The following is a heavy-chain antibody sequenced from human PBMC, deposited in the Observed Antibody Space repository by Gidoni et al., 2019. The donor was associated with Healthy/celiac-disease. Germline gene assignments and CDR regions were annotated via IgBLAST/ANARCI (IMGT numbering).Heavy chain of an antibody. J-gene: IGHJ4*02. Sequence: EVQLVESGGGLVKPGGSLRLSCAASGFTFSTAWMSWVRQAPGKGLEWVGRIKSKTDGGTTDYAAPVKGRFTISRDDSKNTLYLQMNSLKTEDTAVYYCLGSDYYDSSGYYPSLDYFDYWGQGTLVNVSS. CDR1: GFTFSTAW. D-gene: IGHD3-22*01. CDR3: LGSDYYDSSGYYPSLDYFDY. CDR2: IKSKTDGGTT. V-gene: IGHV3-15*01.